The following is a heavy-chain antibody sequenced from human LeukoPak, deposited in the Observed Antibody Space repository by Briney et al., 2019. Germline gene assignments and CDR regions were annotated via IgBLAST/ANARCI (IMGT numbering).Heavy chain of an antibody. Sequence: SETLSLTCTVSGGSISSYYWSWIRRPPGKGLEWIGYIYYSGSTNYNPSLKSRVTISVDTSKNQFSLKLSSVTAADTAVYYCARHHYYDSSIDYWGQGTLVTVSS. CDR2: IYYSGST. J-gene: IGHJ4*02. CDR1: GGSISSYY. D-gene: IGHD3-22*01. CDR3: ARHHYYDSSIDY. V-gene: IGHV4-59*08.